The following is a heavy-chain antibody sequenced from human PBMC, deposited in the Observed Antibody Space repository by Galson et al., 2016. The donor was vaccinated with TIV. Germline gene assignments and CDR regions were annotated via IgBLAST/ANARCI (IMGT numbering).Heavy chain of an antibody. Sequence: VKVSCKVSGYNFTDYFLHWMQQAPGKSFEWMGHVDPEDGQTKYAPKFQDRITITADTSTDTAYMELTSLRSEDTAIYFCTTVRLRGSGGMDVWGQGTTVIVSS. CDR1: GYNFTDYF. D-gene: IGHD2-8*01. CDR2: VDPEDGQT. CDR3: TTVRLRGSGGMDV. J-gene: IGHJ6*02. V-gene: IGHV1-69-2*01.